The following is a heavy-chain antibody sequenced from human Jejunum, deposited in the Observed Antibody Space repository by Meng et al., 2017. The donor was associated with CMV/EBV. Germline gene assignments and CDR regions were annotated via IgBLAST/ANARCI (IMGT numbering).Heavy chain of an antibody. Sequence: QITLKESGHTLVKPTQTLTLTCSFSGFSLSTTGVGVGWIRQPPGKALEWLALIYWDDDKRYSASLQNRLTITKDTSKNQVVLTLTNIDPVDTATYYCAHRHRLRDFNYWGQGTLVTVSS. CDR3: AHRHRLRDFNY. J-gene: IGHJ4*02. V-gene: IGHV2-5*02. CDR1: GFSLSTTGVG. CDR2: IYWDDDK. D-gene: IGHD4-17*01.